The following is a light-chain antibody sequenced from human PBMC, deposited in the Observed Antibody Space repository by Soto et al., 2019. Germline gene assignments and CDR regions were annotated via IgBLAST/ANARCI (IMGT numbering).Light chain of an antibody. CDR2: EVS. CDR1: SSDVGAYKY. V-gene: IGLV2-8*01. CDR3: TSYVGSNILV. J-gene: IGLJ2*01. Sequence: QSALTQPPSASGSPGQSVTISCTGTSSDVGAYKYVSWYQQYPGKAPKLMIYEVSKRPSGVPDRCSGSKSGNTASLTVSGLQAEDEADYYCTSYVGSNILVFGGGTKLTVL.